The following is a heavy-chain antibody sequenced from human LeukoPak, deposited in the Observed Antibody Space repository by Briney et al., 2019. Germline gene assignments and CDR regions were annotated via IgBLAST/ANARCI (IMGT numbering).Heavy chain of an antibody. V-gene: IGHV3-11*01. CDR2: ISSSGTTI. J-gene: IGHJ6*03. D-gene: IGHD2-15*01. CDR1: GFTFSDYY. Sequence: GGSLRLSCAASGFTFSDYYMSWIRQAPGKGLEWVSYISSSGTTIYYADSVKGRFTISGDNAKNSLYLQMNSLRADDTAVYYCARPEVIAGTYYYYYYMDVWGKGTTVTVSS. CDR3: ARPEVIAGTYYYYYYMDV.